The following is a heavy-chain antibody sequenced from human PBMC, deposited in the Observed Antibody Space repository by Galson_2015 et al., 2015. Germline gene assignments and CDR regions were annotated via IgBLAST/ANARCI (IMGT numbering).Heavy chain of an antibody. Sequence: SLRLSCAASGFTFSSYAMSWVRQAPGKGLEWVSGISGSGGSTYYADSVKGRFTISRDNSKNTLYLQMNSLRAEDTAVYYCAKGSRMGYSHGYGFDYWGQGTLVTVSS. CDR1: GFTFSSYA. V-gene: IGHV3-23*01. J-gene: IGHJ4*02. CDR2: ISGSGGST. D-gene: IGHD5-18*01. CDR3: AKGSRMGYSHGYGFDY.